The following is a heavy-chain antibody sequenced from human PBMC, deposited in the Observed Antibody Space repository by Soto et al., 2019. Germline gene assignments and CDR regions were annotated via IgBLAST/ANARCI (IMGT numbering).Heavy chain of an antibody. D-gene: IGHD3-3*02. CDR1: GFNFGNFG. V-gene: IGHV3-23*01. J-gene: IGHJ5*02. CDR2: ITNTGGAT. Sequence: GGSLRLSCAASGFNFGNFGMSWVRQAPGKGLQWVSSITNTGGATYHTDSVKGRFIVSRDNSKNVMFLLMRGLGVDDTALYFFARNPRSDIFGVRTIVENWLCPWGRGSLVTVSS. CDR3: ARNPRSDIFGVRTIVENWLCP.